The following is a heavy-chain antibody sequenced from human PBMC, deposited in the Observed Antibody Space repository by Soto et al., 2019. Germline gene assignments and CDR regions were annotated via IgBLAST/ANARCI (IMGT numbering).Heavy chain of an antibody. CDR2: VSSAGSTK. V-gene: IGHV3-30*18. CDR3: AKDQGAYYYDSSGYHGEHYYYYGMDV. J-gene: IGHJ6*02. CDR1: GFIFSNYG. Sequence: QVQLVESGGGVVQPERSLRLSCAASGFIFSNYGMHWVRQAPGKGLEWVAVVSSAGSTKYYADSVKGRFTISRDNSKNTLYVQMNSLRAEDTAVYYCAKDQGAYYYDSSGYHGEHYYYYGMDVWGQGTTVTVSS. D-gene: IGHD3-22*01.